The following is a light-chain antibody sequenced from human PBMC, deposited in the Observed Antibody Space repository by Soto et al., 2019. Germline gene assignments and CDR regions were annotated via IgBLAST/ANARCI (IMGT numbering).Light chain of an antibody. CDR2: ATS. CDR3: QQYDSYSLT. V-gene: IGKV1-8*01. Sequence: AIRMTQSPSSLSASTGDRVTITCRASQGISSYLAWFQQKPGRPPKLLMSATSTLQSDVPSRFSGSGSGTEFTLTISGLQPDDFATYYCQQYDSYSLTLGGGTKVDIK. CDR1: QGISSY. J-gene: IGKJ4*01.